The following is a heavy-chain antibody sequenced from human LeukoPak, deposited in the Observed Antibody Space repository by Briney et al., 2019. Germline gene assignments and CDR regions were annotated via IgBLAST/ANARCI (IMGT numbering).Heavy chain of an antibody. CDR3: ANGPHYNILTGYYKVRSHLDY. J-gene: IGHJ4*02. Sequence: PGGSLRLSCAASGFIFSNYGMHWVRQAPGKGLEWVSFIRYDGSIKHYADSVKGRFTISRDNPKNALYLQMNSLRTEDTAVYYCANGPHYNILTGYYKVRSHLDYWGQGTLVTVSS. CDR2: IRYDGSIK. CDR1: GFIFSNYG. V-gene: IGHV3-30*02. D-gene: IGHD3-9*01.